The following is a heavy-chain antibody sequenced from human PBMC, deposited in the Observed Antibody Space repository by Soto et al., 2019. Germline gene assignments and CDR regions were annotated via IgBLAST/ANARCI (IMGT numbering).Heavy chain of an antibody. CDR3: AKDGYNYYEF. CDR1: GFTFGDHG. V-gene: IGHV3-49*04. CDR2: IRIETLGGTI. J-gene: IGHJ4*02. D-gene: IGHD5-12*01. Sequence: GGSLRLSCAVSGFTFGDHGMSWVRQAPGKGLEWVGFIRIETLGGTIDYAASVEGRFVISRDDSKGIAYLHMNSLKTEDTATYFCAKDGYNYYEFWGRGTLVTVSS.